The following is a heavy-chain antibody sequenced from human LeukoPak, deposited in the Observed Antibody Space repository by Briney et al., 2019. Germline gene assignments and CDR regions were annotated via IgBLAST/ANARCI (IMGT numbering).Heavy chain of an antibody. J-gene: IGHJ6*03. Sequence: GGSLRLSCSASGFTFSSYAMTWVRQAPGKGLEWVSTISGRGDLEFYTESVKGRFTISRDHSKNTVHLQMDSLRAEDTAIYYCAREGDFWSGYPIDHYYYMDVSGKGTTVTVTS. CDR3: AREGDFWSGYPIDHYYYMDV. D-gene: IGHD3-3*01. CDR2: ISGRGDLE. CDR1: GFTFSSYA. V-gene: IGHV3-23*01.